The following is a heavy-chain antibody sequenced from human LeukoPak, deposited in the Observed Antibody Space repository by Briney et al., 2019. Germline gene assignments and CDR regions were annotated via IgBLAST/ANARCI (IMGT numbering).Heavy chain of an antibody. D-gene: IGHD1-26*01. CDR2: IYISGST. CDR1: GGSMSTGRNY. Sequence: SQTLSLTCTVSGGSMSTGRNYWHWIRQSAGKGLEWIGRIYISGSTDYNPSLKSRVTMSLDRSKNQFSLKLSSVTAADTAVYYCARGNSGSYYAMDVWGQGTTVTVSS. CDR3: ARGNSGSYYAMDV. V-gene: IGHV4-61*02. J-gene: IGHJ6*02.